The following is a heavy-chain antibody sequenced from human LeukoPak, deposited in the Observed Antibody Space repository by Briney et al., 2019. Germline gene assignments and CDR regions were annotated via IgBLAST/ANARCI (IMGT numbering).Heavy chain of an antibody. CDR1: GFAFSDCY. D-gene: IGHD2-2*01. CDR2: IGGSGGDI. Sequence: PGGSLRLSCAASGFAFSDCYMTWIRQAPGKGLEYISYIGGSGGDITYADSVRGHFTVSRDNAKNSLYLQMNSLRVEDTAVHYCARYARELDYWGQGSLVTVSS. V-gene: IGHV3-11*01. J-gene: IGHJ4*02. CDR3: ARYARELDY.